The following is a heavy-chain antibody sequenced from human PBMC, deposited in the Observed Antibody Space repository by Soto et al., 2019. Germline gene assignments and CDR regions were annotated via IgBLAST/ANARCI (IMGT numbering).Heavy chain of an antibody. CDR3: ARYCRSTSCYDS. D-gene: IGHD2-2*01. Sequence: GGSLRLSCAASGFSFSNYAMHWVRQAPGKGLEWVAVISYDGRDKYYEDSVKGRYTISRDKSKNTLFLQMNSLRAEDTAVYYCARYCRSTSCYDSWGQGTLVPVSS. V-gene: IGHV3-30*03. CDR2: ISYDGRDK. CDR1: GFSFSNYA. J-gene: IGHJ4*02.